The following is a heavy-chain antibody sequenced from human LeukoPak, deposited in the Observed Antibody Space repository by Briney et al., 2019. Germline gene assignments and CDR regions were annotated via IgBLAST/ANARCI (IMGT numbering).Heavy chain of an antibody. CDR3: AREGDILTDYDY. D-gene: IGHD3-9*01. CDR1: GFTFSSYA. J-gene: IGHJ4*02. CDR2: ISYDGSNK. V-gene: IGHV3-30*04. Sequence: PGRSLRLSCAASGFTFSSYAMHWVRQAPGKGLEWVAVISYDGSNKYYADSVKGRFTISRDNSKNTLYLQMNSLRAEDTAVYYCAREGDILTDYDYWGQGTLVTVSS.